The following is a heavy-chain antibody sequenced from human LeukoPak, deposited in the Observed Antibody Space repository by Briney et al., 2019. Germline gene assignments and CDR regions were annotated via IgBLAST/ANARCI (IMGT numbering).Heavy chain of an antibody. CDR2: IWYDGSNK. Sequence: GRSLRLSCAASGLIFSSYGMHWVRQAAGKGLEWVAVIWYDGSNKYYADSVKGRFTTSRDNSKNTLYLQMNSLRAEDTAVYYCARDRTSSRWPYFDYWGQGTLVTVSS. J-gene: IGHJ4*02. D-gene: IGHD6-13*01. CDR3: ARDRTSSRWPYFDY. V-gene: IGHV3-33*01. CDR1: GLIFSSYG.